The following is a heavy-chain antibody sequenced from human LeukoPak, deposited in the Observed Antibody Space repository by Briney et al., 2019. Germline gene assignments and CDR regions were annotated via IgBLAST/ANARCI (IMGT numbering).Heavy chain of an antibody. Sequence: GGSLRLSCAASGFIFSSYAMSWVRQAPGKGLEWVSSISGSGGSTYYADSVKGRFTISGDNSKNTLHLQMNSLKTEDTAVYYCTTDDYYDQDYWGQGTLVTVSS. V-gene: IGHV3-23*01. CDR3: TTDDYYDQDY. J-gene: IGHJ4*02. D-gene: IGHD3-3*01. CDR1: GFIFSSYA. CDR2: ISGSGGST.